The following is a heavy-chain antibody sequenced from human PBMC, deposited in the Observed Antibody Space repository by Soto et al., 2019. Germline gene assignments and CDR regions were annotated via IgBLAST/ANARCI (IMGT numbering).Heavy chain of an antibody. V-gene: IGHV3-74*01. CDR1: GFTFSRYW. D-gene: IGHD5-12*01. J-gene: IGHJ6*02. CDR3: ARMNSAYDSVYYYDYGLDV. CDR2: VNTDGSST. Sequence: PGGSLRLSCEASGFTFSRYWMHWVRQAPGKRLVWVSRVNTDGSSTTYADSVEGRFTISRDNAKNTLFLQMNSLTAEDTAIYYCARMNSAYDSVYYYDYGLDVWGQGTTVTVSS.